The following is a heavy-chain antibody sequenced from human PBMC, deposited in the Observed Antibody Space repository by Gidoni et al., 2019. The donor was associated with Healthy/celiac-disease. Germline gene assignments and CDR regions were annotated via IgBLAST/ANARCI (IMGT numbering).Heavy chain of an antibody. Sequence: QVQLVQSGAEVKKPGSSVKVSCKASGGTFSSYAISWVRQAPGQGLEWMGGIIPIFGTANYAQKFQGRVTITADKSTSTAYMELSSLRSEDTAVYYCARGVIWGDTAMVPYGMDVWGQGTTVTVSS. V-gene: IGHV1-69*06. D-gene: IGHD5-18*01. CDR3: ARGVIWGDTAMVPYGMDV. J-gene: IGHJ6*02. CDR2: IIPIFGTA. CDR1: GGTFSSYA.